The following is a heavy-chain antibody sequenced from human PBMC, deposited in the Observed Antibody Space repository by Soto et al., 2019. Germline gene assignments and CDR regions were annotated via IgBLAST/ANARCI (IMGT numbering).Heavy chain of an antibody. J-gene: IGHJ4*02. D-gene: IGHD6-13*01. CDR3: AKGAAVAGTEYGY. Sequence: PGGTRRVACAASGLTLRSYAMSWGRQAPGKGLERVSTISSADSTYYADSAKGRFTICRDNSKNTLYLQMNSLRGENTAVYYCAKGAAVAGTEYGYWGQGTLVTVSS. CDR2: ISSADST. CDR1: GLTLRSYA. V-gene: IGHV3-23*01.